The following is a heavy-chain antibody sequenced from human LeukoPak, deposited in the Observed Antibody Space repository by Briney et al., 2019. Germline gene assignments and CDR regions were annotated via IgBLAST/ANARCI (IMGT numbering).Heavy chain of an antibody. V-gene: IGHV4-61*01. CDR1: GGSISSGSCY. J-gene: IGHJ5*02. CDR2: ISYSGST. Sequence: SETLSLTCTVSGGSISSGSCYWNWIRQPPGRGLEWIGNISYSGSTNYHPPLQSRVTISLDTSNNQFSLKLSSVTAADTAVYYCARVNPYQSSTYYYDTWGQGTLVTVSS. D-gene: IGHD3-22*01. CDR3: ARVNPYQSSTYYYDT.